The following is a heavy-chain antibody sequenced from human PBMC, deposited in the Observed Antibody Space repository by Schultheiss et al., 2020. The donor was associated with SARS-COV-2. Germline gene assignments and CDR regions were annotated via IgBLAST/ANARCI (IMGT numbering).Heavy chain of an antibody. CDR2: ISWNSGSI. Sequence: GGSLRLSCATSGFTFSNYAMHWVRQAPGKGLEWVSGISWNSGSIGYADSVKGRFTISRDNAKNSLYLQMNSLRAEDTALYYCAKDSSSSRGGVDYWGQGTLVTVSS. D-gene: IGHD6-6*01. CDR3: AKDSSSSRGGVDY. V-gene: IGHV3-9*01. J-gene: IGHJ4*02. CDR1: GFTFSNYA.